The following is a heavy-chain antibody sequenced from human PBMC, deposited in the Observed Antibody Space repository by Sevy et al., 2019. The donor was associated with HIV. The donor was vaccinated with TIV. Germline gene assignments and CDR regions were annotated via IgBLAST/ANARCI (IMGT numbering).Heavy chain of an antibody. D-gene: IGHD6-19*01. Sequence: GGSLRVSCAASEFMFSTYAMHWVRQAPGKGLEWVAVISYDGSRHYYADSVKGRFTISRDNSKNTLFLQMNSLRLEDTAFYYCARDAGYSTDWYPSDYWGQGTLVTVSS. J-gene: IGHJ4*02. CDR3: ARDAGYSTDWYPSDY. CDR1: EFMFSTYA. V-gene: IGHV3-30-3*01. CDR2: ISYDGSRH.